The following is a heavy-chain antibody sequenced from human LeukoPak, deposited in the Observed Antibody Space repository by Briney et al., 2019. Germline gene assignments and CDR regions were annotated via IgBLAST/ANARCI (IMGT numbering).Heavy chain of an antibody. J-gene: IGHJ4*02. CDR2: ISNDGGTK. CDR1: GFTFSSYA. CDR3: ARADSGTYYNYYLDS. Sequence: PGGSLRLSCAASGFTFSSYAMHWVRQAPGKGLEWVAVISNDGGTKYYPDSVKGRFTISRDNSRNTLYLQMNSLRAEDTAVYYCARADSGTYYNYYLDSWGQGTLVTVSS. V-gene: IGHV3-30*04. D-gene: IGHD1-26*01.